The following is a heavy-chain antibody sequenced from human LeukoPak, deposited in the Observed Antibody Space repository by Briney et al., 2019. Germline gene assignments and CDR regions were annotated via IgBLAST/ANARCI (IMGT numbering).Heavy chain of an antibody. J-gene: IGHJ5*02. V-gene: IGHV1-2*02. CDR2: INPNSGGT. CDR3: ARFDPYNWFDP. CDR1: GYTLTGYY. Sequence: GASVKVSCKASGYTLTGYYMHWVRQAPGQGLEWMGWINPNSGGTNYAQKFQGRVTMTRDTSISTAYMELSRLRSDDTDAYYCARFDPYNWFDPWGQGTLVTVSS. D-gene: IGHD3-9*01.